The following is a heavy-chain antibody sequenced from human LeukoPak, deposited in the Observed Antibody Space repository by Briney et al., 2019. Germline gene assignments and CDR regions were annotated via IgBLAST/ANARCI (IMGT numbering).Heavy chain of an antibody. CDR3: ARDIEAGGSYSTFDY. J-gene: IGHJ4*02. CDR2: INPSGGST. D-gene: IGHD1-26*01. Sequence: ASVKVSCKASGYIFTSYYMHWVRQAPGQGLERMEIINPSGGSTSYAQKFQGRVTMTRDTSTSTVYMELSSLRSEDTAVYYCARDIEAGGSYSTFDYWGQGTLVTVSS. V-gene: IGHV1-46*01. CDR1: GYIFTSYY.